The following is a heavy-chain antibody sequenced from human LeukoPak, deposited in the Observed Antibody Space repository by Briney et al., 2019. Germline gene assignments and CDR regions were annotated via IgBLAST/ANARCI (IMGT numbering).Heavy chain of an antibody. CDR3: ANLLAARYAFDI. V-gene: IGHV3-23*01. CDR1: GFTFSSYG. CDR2: ISGSGGST. Sequence: PEGSLRLSCAASGFTFSSYGMSWVRQAPGKGLEWVSAISGSGGSTYYADSVKGRFTISRDNSKNTLYLQMNSLRAEDTAVYYCANLLAARYAFDIWGQGTMVTVSS. J-gene: IGHJ3*02. D-gene: IGHD6-6*01.